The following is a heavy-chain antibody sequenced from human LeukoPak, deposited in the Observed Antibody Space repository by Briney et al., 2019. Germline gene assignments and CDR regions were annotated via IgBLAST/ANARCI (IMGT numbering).Heavy chain of an antibody. D-gene: IGHD5-18*01. CDR2: INPNSGGT. V-gene: IGHV1-2*06. CDR1: GYTFTGYY. CDR3: ARLPTTPMYYYYYGMDV. J-gene: IGHJ6*02. Sequence: GASVKVSFKASGYTFTGYYMHWVRQAPGQGLEWMGRINPNSGGTNYAQKFQGRVTMTRDTSISTAYMELSRLRSDDTAVYYCARLPTTPMYYYYYGMDVWGQGTTVTVSS.